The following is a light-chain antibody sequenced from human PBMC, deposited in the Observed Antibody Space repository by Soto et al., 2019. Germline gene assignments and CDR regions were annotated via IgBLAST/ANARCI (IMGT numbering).Light chain of an antibody. CDR2: GAS. CDR3: QQYNSYPWT. V-gene: IGKV3D-15*01. CDR1: QSISSS. Sequence: EIVMTHSPATLSVSPGEGAALSCRASQSISSSLAWYQQKPGQAPRLLIYGASTRATGIPARFSGSGSGTEFTLTITSLQPDDFATYYCQQYNSYPWTFGQGTKVDIK. J-gene: IGKJ1*01.